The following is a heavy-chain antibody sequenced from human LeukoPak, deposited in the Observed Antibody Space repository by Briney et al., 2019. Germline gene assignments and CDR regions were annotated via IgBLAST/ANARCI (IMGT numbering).Heavy chain of an antibody. CDR1: GYSFSTYW. CDR3: ARLDSYGYGYVDY. Sequence: GESLVISCKGSGYSFSTYWIGWVRQVPGKGLEWVAIIYPGDSDTRYYRSFQGQVSISADRSISTAYLQWGSLKASDTAMYYCARLDSYGYGYVDYWGQGTLVTVSS. D-gene: IGHD5-18*01. CDR2: IYPGDSDT. V-gene: IGHV5-51*01. J-gene: IGHJ4*02.